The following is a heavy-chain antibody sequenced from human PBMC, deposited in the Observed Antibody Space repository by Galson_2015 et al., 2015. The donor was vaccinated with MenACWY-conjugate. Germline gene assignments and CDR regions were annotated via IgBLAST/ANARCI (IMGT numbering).Heavy chain of an antibody. Sequence: SLRLSCAASGFTFSTYRMNWVRQAPGKGLEWVSYISSSSSTICYADSVKGRFTISRDNAKNSLYLQMNTLRDEDTAVYYCARVPGYSYGYYDWWGQGALVTVSP. J-gene: IGHJ4*02. V-gene: IGHV3-48*02. CDR1: GFTFSTYR. CDR2: ISSSSSTI. D-gene: IGHD5-18*01. CDR3: ARVPGYSYGYYDW.